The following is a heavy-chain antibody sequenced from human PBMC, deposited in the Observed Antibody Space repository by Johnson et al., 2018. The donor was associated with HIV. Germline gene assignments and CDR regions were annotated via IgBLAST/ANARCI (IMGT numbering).Heavy chain of an antibody. Sequence: QLVESGGGLVQPGGSLRLSCAASGFTVSSNYMSWVRQAPGKGLEWVSNITWDGDSTYYADSVKGRFTISRDNSKNSLYLQMNSLRPEDTGLYYCAKDIASGYTNGGTLDIWGQGTMVTVSS. J-gene: IGHJ3*02. V-gene: IGHV3-43D*03. D-gene: IGHD6-19*01. CDR2: ITWDGDST. CDR1: GFTVSSNY. CDR3: AKDIASGYTNGGTLDI.